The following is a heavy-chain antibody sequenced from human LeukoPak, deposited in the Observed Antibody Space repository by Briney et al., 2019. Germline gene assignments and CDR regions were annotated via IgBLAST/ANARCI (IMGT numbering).Heavy chain of an antibody. CDR3: XXXXXXXXVWGSYRSHGAFDI. CDR1: GFTFSSYS. V-gene: IGHV3-21*01. D-gene: IGHD3-16*02. Sequence: GGSLRLSCAASGFTFSSYSMNWVRQAPGKGLEWVSSISSSSSYIYYADSVKGRFTISRDNAKNSLYLQMNSLRAEDTGVYYXXXXXXXXXVWGSYRSHGAFDIWGQGTMVTVSS. J-gene: IGHJ3*02. CDR2: ISSSSSYI.